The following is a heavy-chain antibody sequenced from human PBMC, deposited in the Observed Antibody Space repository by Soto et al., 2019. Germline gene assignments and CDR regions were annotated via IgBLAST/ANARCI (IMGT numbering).Heavy chain of an antibody. CDR3: ARGIVLVVVAIPWDAFDI. D-gene: IGHD2-15*01. CDR2: ISAYNGNT. CDR1: GYTFTIYG. J-gene: IGHJ3*02. Sequence: ASVTVSCKSSGYTFTIYGIIWVRQAPGQGLEWMGWISAYNGNTNHAQKLQGRVTMTTDTSPSTAYTELRSLSSDHTAAYYCARGIVLVVVAIPWDAFDIWGQVTMVTVS. V-gene: IGHV1-18*01.